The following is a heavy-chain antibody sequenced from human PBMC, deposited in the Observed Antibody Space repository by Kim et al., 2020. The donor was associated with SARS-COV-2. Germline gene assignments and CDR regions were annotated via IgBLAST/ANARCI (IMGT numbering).Heavy chain of an antibody. V-gene: IGHV4-34*01. CDR1: GGSFRGYY. CDR2: INHSGST. CDR3: ASGLRQWLTHYYYYYGMD. D-gene: IGHD6-19*01. J-gene: IGHJ6*01. Sequence: SETLSLTCAVYGGSFRGYYWSWIRQPPGKGLEWIGEINHSGSTNYNPSLKSRVTISVDTSKNQFSLKLSSVTAADTAVYYCASGLRQWLTHYYYYYGMD.